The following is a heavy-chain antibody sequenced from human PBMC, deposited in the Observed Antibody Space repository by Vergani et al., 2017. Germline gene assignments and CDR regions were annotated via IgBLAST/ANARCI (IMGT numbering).Heavy chain of an antibody. CDR3: ARDRYYDSSGYVDY. V-gene: IGHV3-30-3*01. J-gene: IGHJ4*02. D-gene: IGHD3-22*01. CDR1: GFTFSGYA. CDR2: ISYDGSNK. Sequence: QVQLVESGGGVVQPGRSLRLSCAASGFTFSGYAMHWIRQAPGKGLEWVAVISYDGSNKYYADSVKGRFTISRDNSKNTLYLQMNSLRAEDTAVYYCARDRYYDSSGYVDYWGQGTLVTVSS.